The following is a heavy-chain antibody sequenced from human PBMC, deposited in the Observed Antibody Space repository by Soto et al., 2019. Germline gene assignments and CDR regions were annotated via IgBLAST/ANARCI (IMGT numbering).Heavy chain of an antibody. Sequence: GALRLSCAASGFTXSNYGVHWVRQAPGRGLEWVAVIWYDGSNKYYADSVKGRFTISRDNSKNTGYLQMNSLRAEDTAVYFCARLGTSWSLDYWGQGILVSVSS. CDR1: GFTXSNYG. J-gene: IGHJ4*02. D-gene: IGHD6-13*01. V-gene: IGHV3-33*01. CDR2: IWYDGSNK. CDR3: ARLGTSWSLDY.